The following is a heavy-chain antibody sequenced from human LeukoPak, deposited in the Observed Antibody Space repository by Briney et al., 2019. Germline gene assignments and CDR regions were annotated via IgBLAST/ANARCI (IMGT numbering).Heavy chain of an antibody. J-gene: IGHJ4*02. CDR3: ARSPGIWNEYGRLEY. CDR1: GDSTSSGGHY. CDR2: IFHTGST. Sequence: SETLSLTCAVSGDSTSSGGHYWNWIRQRPGNGLEWIGYIFHTGSTYYNPSLKSRVTISVDTSKSQFSLKLSSVTAADTAVYYCARSPGIWNEYGRLEYWGQGALVTVSS. V-gene: IGHV4-31*11. D-gene: IGHD1-1*01.